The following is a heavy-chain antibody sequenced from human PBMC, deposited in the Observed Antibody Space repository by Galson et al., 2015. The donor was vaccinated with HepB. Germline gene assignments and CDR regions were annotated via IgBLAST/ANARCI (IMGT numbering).Heavy chain of an antibody. CDR1: GYTLTELS. V-gene: IGHV1-24*01. CDR3: ATEGYCSSTSCYAVYYGMDV. J-gene: IGHJ6*02. Sequence: SVKVSCKVSGYTLTELSMHWVRQAPGKGLEWMGGFDPEDGETIYAQKFQGRVTMTEDTSTDTAYMELSSLRSEDTAVYYCATEGYCSSTSCYAVYYGMDVWGQGTTVTVSS. CDR2: FDPEDGET. D-gene: IGHD2-2*01.